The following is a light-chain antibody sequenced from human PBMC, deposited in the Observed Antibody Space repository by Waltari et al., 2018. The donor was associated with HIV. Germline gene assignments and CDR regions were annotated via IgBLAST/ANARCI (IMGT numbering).Light chain of an antibody. CDR1: NSNVGNNF. Sequence: QSVLTQPPSASKTPGQRVLLSCSGTNSNVGNNFVSWFQQVPGGAPKLVIYRKDRRPSGVPARVSGAKSGSSATLAISGLQSDDEADYFCASWDDKLSHWVFGVGTKLTV. CDR2: RKD. CDR3: ASWDDKLSHWV. V-gene: IGLV1-47*01. J-gene: IGLJ3*02.